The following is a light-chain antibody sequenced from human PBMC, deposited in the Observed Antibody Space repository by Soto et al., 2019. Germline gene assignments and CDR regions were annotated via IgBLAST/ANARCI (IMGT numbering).Light chain of an antibody. J-gene: IGLJ2*01. CDR2: STS. CDR3: LLYYGGAHVL. CDR1: AGAVTSAYY. V-gene: IGLV7-43*01. Sequence: QAVVTQEPSLTVSPGGTVTLTCASGAGAVTSAYYTNWLQQKPGQAPRALIYSTSEKHSWTPARFSGSLLGGKAALTLSAAQPEDEADYYCLLYYGGAHVLFGGGTKLTVL.